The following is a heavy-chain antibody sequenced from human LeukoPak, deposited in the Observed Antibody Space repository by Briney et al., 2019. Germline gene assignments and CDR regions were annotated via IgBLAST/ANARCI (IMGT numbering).Heavy chain of an antibody. CDR2: IYTSGST. CDR3: AKSNGYGLVDI. V-gene: IGHV4-4*07. D-gene: IGHD3-10*01. Sequence: SSETLSLTCTVSSGSISSYYWSWIRQPAGKGLEWIGRIYTSGSTNYNPSLKSRVTISLDTSRNQFSLKLNSVTAADTAVYYCAKSNGYGLVDIWGQGTMVTVSS. J-gene: IGHJ3*02. CDR1: SGSISSYY.